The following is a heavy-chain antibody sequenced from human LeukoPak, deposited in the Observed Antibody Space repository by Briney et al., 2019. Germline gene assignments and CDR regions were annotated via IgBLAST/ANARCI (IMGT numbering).Heavy chain of an antibody. CDR1: GYTFTSYY. CDR2: INPSGGST. Sequence: ASVKVSCKASGYTFTSYYMHWVRQAPGQGLEWMGIINPSGGSTSYAQKFQGRVTMTRDTSASTVYMELSSLRSEDTAVYYCARDAGITIFGVVIIRPRNWFDPWGQGTLVTVSS. V-gene: IGHV1-46*01. D-gene: IGHD3-3*01. J-gene: IGHJ5*02. CDR3: ARDAGITIFGVVIIRPRNWFDP.